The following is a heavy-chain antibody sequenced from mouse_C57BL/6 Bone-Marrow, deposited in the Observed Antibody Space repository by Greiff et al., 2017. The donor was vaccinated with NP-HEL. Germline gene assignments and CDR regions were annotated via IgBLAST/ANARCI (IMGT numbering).Heavy chain of an antibody. CDR1: GFNIKDDY. J-gene: IGHJ2*01. V-gene: IGHV14-4*01. CDR2: IDPENGDT. Sequence: EVQLQQSGAELVRPGASVKLSCTASGFNIKDDYMHWVKQRPEQGLEWLGWIDPENGDTEYASKFQGKATITADTSSNTAYMQLSSLTSEDTAVYYCTSYDGSVDYWGQGTTLTVSS. CDR3: TSYDGSVDY. D-gene: IGHD2-3*01.